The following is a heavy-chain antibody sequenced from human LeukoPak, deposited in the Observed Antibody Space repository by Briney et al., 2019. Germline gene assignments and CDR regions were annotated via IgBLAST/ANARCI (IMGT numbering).Heavy chain of an antibody. Sequence: ASVKVSCKASGYTFTSYGISWVRQAPGQGLEWMGWISAYNGNTNYAQKLQGRVTMTTDTSTSTAYMELRSLRSDDTAVYYCARVAITISGVVIIPFDYWGQGTLVTVSS. D-gene: IGHD3-3*01. J-gene: IGHJ4*02. V-gene: IGHV1-18*01. CDR1: GYTFTSYG. CDR3: ARVAITISGVVIIPFDY. CDR2: ISAYNGNT.